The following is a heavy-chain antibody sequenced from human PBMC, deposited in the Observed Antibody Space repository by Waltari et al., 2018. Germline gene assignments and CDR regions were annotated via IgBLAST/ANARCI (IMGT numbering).Heavy chain of an antibody. D-gene: IGHD2-2*01. CDR2: MYHSGST. Sequence: QLQLQESGSGLVKPSQTLSLTCAVSGGSISSGGYSWSWIRQPPGKGLEWIGYMYHSGSTYYTPSHKSRVTISVDRSKNQFSLKLSSVTAADTAVYYCASSHCSSTSCYYYMDVWGKGTTVTISS. CDR3: ASSHCSSTSCYYYMDV. J-gene: IGHJ6*03. CDR1: GGSISSGGYS. V-gene: IGHV4-30-2*01.